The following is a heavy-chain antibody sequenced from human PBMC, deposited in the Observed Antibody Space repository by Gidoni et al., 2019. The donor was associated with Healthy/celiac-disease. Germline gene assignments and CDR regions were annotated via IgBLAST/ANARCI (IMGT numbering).Heavy chain of an antibody. Sequence: QVQLVESGGGVVQPGRSLRLSCAASGFTFSRYGMHWVRPAPGKGLVWVAVIWYDGSNKYYADSVKGRFTISRDNSKNTLYLQMNSLRAEDTAVYYCAREGFGEFIYFDYWGQGTLVTVSS. D-gene: IGHD3-10*01. J-gene: IGHJ4*02. CDR2: IWYDGSNK. CDR3: AREGFGEFIYFDY. V-gene: IGHV3-33*01. CDR1: GFTFSRYG.